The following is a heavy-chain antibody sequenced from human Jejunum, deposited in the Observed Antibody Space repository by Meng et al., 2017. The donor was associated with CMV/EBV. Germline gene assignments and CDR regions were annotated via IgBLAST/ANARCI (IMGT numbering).Heavy chain of an antibody. CDR2: IYYTGNT. D-gene: IGHD3-22*01. J-gene: IGHJ4*02. CDR1: GGSFSSYY. V-gene: IGHV4-59*01. Sequence: QVQLQESGPGLVKPSETLSLTCTVSGGSFSSYYWSWIRQPPGKGLEWIGSIYYTGNTNYNPSLKSRVTLSVDPSKNQFSLKLTSVTAADTALYYCARSSGYYYYWGQGTLITVSS. CDR3: ARSSGYYYY.